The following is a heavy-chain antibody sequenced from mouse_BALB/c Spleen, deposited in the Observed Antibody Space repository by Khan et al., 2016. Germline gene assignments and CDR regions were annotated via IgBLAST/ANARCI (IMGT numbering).Heavy chain of an antibody. D-gene: IGHD1-1*01. CDR1: GYSISSGYS. CDR2: IHYSGST. CDR3: TRGDYYGSGY. J-gene: IGHJ2*01. V-gene: IGHV3-1*02. Sequence: EVQLQESGPDLVKPSQSLSLTCTVTGYSISSGYSWHWIRQFPGNKLEWMAYIHYSGSTNYNPSLKSRISITRDTSKNQFFLQLISVTTEDTATCYCTRGDYYGSGYWGQGTTLTVSS.